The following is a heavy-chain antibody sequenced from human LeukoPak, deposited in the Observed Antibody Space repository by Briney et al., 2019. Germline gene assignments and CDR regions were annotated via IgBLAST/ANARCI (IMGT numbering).Heavy chain of an antibody. Sequence: GGSLRLSCAASGFTFSSYAMSWVRQAPGKGLQWVSAISGSGGGTYYADSVKGRFTISRDNSKSTLYLQMNSLRAEDTAVYYCAKDVVVVAANGGTFDYWGQGTLVTVSS. D-gene: IGHD2-15*01. CDR2: ISGSGGGT. J-gene: IGHJ4*02. V-gene: IGHV3-23*01. CDR1: GFTFSSYA. CDR3: AKDVVVVAANGGTFDY.